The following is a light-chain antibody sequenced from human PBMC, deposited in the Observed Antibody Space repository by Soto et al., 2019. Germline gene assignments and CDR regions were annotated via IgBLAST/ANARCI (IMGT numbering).Light chain of an antibody. V-gene: IGKV1-39*01. CDR2: ATS. CDR1: QNVGSF. Sequence: DIQMTQSPSSLSASVGDRGSLTCRAVQNVGSFVNWYQQKPGKAPRLLIYATSNLHSGVTSRISGSGSEKEFTLTISSLQPEDFATYFCKQSYSAKYTFGQGTKVDI. J-gene: IGKJ2*01. CDR3: KQSYSAKYT.